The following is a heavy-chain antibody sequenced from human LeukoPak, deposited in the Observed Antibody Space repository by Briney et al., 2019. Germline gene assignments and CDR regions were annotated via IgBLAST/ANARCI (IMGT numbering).Heavy chain of an antibody. J-gene: IGHJ3*02. CDR3: ARPLIVDDAFDI. V-gene: IGHV1-2*02. D-gene: IGHD3-22*01. CDR2: INPNSGGT. Sequence: ASVKVSCKASGYTFTGYYMHWVRQAPGQGLEWMGWINPNSGGTNYAQKFQGRVTMTRDTSISTAYTELSRLRSDDTAVYYCARPLIVDDAFDIWGQGTMVTVSP. CDR1: GYTFTGYY.